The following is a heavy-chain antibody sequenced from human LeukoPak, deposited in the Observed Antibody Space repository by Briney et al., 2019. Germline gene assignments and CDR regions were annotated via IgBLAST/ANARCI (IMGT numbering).Heavy chain of an antibody. CDR2: IKQDGSEK. CDR3: AKGVAAAGVDGGDY. V-gene: IGHV3-7*03. CDR1: GFTFSSYW. D-gene: IGHD6-13*01. Sequence: GGSLRLSCAASGFTFSSYWMTWVRQAPGKGLEWVANIKQDGSEKYYVDSVKGRFTISRDNAKNSLYLQMNSLRAEDTALYYCAKGVAAAGVDGGDYWGQGTLVTVSS. J-gene: IGHJ4*02.